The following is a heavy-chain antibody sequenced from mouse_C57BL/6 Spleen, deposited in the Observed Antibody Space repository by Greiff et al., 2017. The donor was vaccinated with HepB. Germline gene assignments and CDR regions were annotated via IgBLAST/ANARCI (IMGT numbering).Heavy chain of an antibody. D-gene: IGHD2-4*01. CDR3: ASDYDYDGRFAY. CDR1: GYTFTSYW. Sequence: QVQLQQPGAELVRPGSSVKLSCKASGYTFTSYWMHWVKQRPIQGLEWIGNIDPSDSETHYNQKFKDKATLTVDKSSSTAYMQLSSLTSEDSAVYYCASDYDYDGRFAYWGQGTLVTVSA. CDR2: IDPSDSET. J-gene: IGHJ3*01. V-gene: IGHV1-52*01.